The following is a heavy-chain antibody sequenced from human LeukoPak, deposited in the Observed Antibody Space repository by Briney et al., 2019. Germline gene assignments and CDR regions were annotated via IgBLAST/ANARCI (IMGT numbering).Heavy chain of an antibody. Sequence: ASVKVSCKASGYTFTSYGIAWVRQAPGQGLEWMGWISGYDDTTNYAQKLQGRVTMTTDTSTSTGYMELRSLGSDDTAVYYCARWSLIHTNYFDYWGQGTLVTVSS. V-gene: IGHV1-18*01. CDR1: GYTFTSYG. CDR3: ARWSLIHTNYFDY. D-gene: IGHD5-12*01. CDR2: ISGYDDTT. J-gene: IGHJ4*02.